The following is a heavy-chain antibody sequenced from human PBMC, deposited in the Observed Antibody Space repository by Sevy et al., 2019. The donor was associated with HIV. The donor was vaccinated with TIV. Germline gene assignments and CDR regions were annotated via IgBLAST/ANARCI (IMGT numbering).Heavy chain of an antibody. CDR2: VNNDGSGQ. V-gene: IGHV3-7*01. Sequence: GGSLRLSCAASGFTFTNFWMSWVRQAPGKGLEWVANVNNDGSGQKYADSVKGRFIISRDNAKNSLYLQMNSLRTEDTAVYYCARYSGNWGQGTLVTVSS. D-gene: IGHD6-19*01. CDR3: ARYSGN. J-gene: IGHJ4*02. CDR1: GFTFTNFW.